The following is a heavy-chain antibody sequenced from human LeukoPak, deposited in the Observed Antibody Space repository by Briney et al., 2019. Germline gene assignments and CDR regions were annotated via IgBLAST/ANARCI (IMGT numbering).Heavy chain of an antibody. Sequence: GGSLRLSCAASGFTFSSYWMHWVRQAPGKGLVWVSRINSDGSSTNYADSEKGRFTISRDNAKNTLYLQTNSLRAEDTAVYYCAREVACSGGSCYSRFFDYWGQGTLVAVSS. CDR3: AREVACSGGSCYSRFFDY. CDR1: GFTFSSYW. CDR2: INSDGSST. D-gene: IGHD2-15*01. V-gene: IGHV3-74*01. J-gene: IGHJ4*02.